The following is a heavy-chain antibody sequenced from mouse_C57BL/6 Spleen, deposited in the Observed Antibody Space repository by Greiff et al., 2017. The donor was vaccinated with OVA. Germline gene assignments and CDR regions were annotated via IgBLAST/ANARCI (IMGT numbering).Heavy chain of an antibody. Sequence: VQLQQSGPELVKPGASVKISCKASGYSFTGYYMNWVKQSPEKSLEWIGEINPSTGGTTYNQKFKAKATLTVDKSSSTAYMQLKSLTSEDSAVYYFARWKIYDGYYDYWGQGTTLTVSS. CDR1: GYSFTGYY. CDR2: INPSTGGT. CDR3: ARWKIYDGYYDY. V-gene: IGHV1-42*01. J-gene: IGHJ2*01. D-gene: IGHD2-3*01.